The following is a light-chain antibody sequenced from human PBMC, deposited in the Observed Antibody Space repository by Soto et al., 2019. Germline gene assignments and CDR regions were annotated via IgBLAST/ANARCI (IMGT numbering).Light chain of an antibody. CDR1: QGVSSC. CDR2: VAY. Sequence: EIVLTPSPANLSLSPGERATLACRASQGVSSCLAWYQRQSGQARRLLIYVAYRRATGIPARFSGSGYGTDFTLNISTTGPAEVAVYDCQQRSNWPTITFGQGTRLEIK. J-gene: IGKJ5*01. V-gene: IGKV3-11*01. CDR3: QQRSNWPTIT.